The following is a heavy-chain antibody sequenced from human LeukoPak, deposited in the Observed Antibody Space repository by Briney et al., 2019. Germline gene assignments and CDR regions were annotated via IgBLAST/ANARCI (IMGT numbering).Heavy chain of an antibody. CDR3: ARGQTQSIVVASDP. Sequence: PSETLSLTCTVSGFSISSYYWCWIRQPPGKVLQWIGYIYSSGSTNYNPSLKSGVTISVDTSKTQFSLKLTSVTAADTAVYYCARGQTQSIVVASDPWGQGTLVTVSS. D-gene: IGHD2-21*01. CDR1: GFSISSYY. J-gene: IGHJ5*02. CDR2: IYSSGST. V-gene: IGHV4-59*08.